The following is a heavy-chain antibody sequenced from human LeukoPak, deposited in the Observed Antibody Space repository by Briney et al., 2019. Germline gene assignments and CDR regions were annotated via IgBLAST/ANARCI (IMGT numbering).Heavy chain of an antibody. CDR2: ISSSGSTI. Sequence: GGSLRLSCAASGFTFSSYEMNWVRQAPGKGLEWVSYISSSGSTIYYADSVKGRFTISRDNAKNSLYLQMNSLRAEDTAVYYCARALIGYYLDYWGQGTLVTVSS. D-gene: IGHD2-8*01. J-gene: IGHJ4*02. V-gene: IGHV3-48*03. CDR3: ARALIGYYLDY. CDR1: GFTFSSYE.